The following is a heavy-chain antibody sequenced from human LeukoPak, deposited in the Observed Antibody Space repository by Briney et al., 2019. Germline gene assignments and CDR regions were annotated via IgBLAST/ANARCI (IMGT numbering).Heavy chain of an antibody. D-gene: IGHD6-13*01. CDR2: INHSGST. Sequence: PSETLSLTCAVYVGSFSGYYWSLIRQPPGKGLEWIGEINHSGSTNYNPSLKSRVTISVDTSKNQFSLKLSSVTAADTAVYYCASPPSAADYDAFDIWGQGTMVTVSS. CDR1: VGSFSGYY. J-gene: IGHJ3*02. V-gene: IGHV4-34*01. CDR3: ASPPSAADYDAFDI.